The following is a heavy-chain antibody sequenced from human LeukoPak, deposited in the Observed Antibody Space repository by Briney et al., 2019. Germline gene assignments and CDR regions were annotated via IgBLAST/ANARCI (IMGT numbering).Heavy chain of an antibody. CDR2: IYYSGST. CDR1: GGSISSYY. Sequence: SETLSLTCTVSGGSISSYYWSWIRQPPGKGLEWIGYIYYSGSTNYNPSLKSRVTISVGTSKNQFSLKLSSVTAADTAVYYCAGSGGYYYYMDVWGKGTTVTVSS. CDR3: AGSGGYYYYMDV. V-gene: IGHV4-59*01. J-gene: IGHJ6*03. D-gene: IGHD3-3*01.